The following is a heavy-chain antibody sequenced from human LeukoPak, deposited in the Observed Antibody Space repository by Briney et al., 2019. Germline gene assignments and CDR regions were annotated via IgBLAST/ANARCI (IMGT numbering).Heavy chain of an antibody. J-gene: IGHJ4*02. CDR3: ARGGAYGCLDY. CDR2: INHSGST. D-gene: IGHD4-17*01. CDR1: GGSFSGYY. V-gene: IGHV4-34*01. Sequence: SETLSLTCAVYGGSFSGYYWSWTRQPPGKGLEWIGEINHSGSTNYNPSLKSRVTISVDTSKNQFSLKLSSVTAADTAVYYGARGGAYGCLDYWGQGTLVTVSS.